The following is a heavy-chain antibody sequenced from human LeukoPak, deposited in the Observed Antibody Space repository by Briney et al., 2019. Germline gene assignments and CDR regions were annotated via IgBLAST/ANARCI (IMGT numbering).Heavy chain of an antibody. CDR3: TRHHGNGWYHY. V-gene: IGHV4-34*01. CDR1: GGAFSGYY. CDR2: INHSGSA. D-gene: IGHD6-19*01. Sequence: PSETLSLTCAVYGGAFSGYYWTWIRQPPGKGLEWIGEINHSGSANYNPSLKSRVTISEDTSKNQFSLTLRFVTAADTAVYYCTRHHGNGWYHYWGQGTLVTVSS. J-gene: IGHJ4*02.